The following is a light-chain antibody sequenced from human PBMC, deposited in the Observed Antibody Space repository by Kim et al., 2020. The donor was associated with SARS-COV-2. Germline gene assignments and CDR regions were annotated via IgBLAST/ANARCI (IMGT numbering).Light chain of an antibody. CDR2: EVS. CDR3: SSYAGSNNLV. Sequence: QSGTISCTGTSSDVGGYTYVSWYQQHPGKAPKLMIYEVSKRPSGVPDRFSGSKSGNTASLTVSGLQAEDEADYYCSSYAGSNNLVFGGGTQLTVL. CDR1: SSDVGGYTY. V-gene: IGLV2-8*01. J-gene: IGLJ2*01.